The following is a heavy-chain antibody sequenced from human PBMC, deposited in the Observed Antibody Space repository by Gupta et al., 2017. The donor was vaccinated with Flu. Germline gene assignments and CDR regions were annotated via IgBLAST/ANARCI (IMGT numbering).Heavy chain of an antibody. CDR1: GGSVRSTAHY. CDR3: VRQAAFEVIDD. CDR2: KFYTGSA. D-gene: IGHD6-25*01. V-gene: IGHV4-39*01. Sequence: VSGGSVRSTAHYWAWIRQPPGKGLEWIGSKFYTGSAYYNPSLKSRVTISVDTSKNQFSLNLGSVTAADTAVYYCVRQAAFEVIDDWGQGTLVTVSS. J-gene: IGHJ4*02.